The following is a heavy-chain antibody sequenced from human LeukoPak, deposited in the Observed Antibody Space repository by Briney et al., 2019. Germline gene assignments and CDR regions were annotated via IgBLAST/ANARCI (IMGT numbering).Heavy chain of an antibody. CDR1: GYTLTSYA. Sequence: ASVKVSCKASGYTLTSYAMHWVRQAPGQRLEWMGWINAGNGNTKYSQRFQGRVTITRDTSASTSYMELSSLRSEDTAVYYCARVGAAAGPYYFDHWGQGALVTVSS. D-gene: IGHD6-13*01. V-gene: IGHV1-3*01. CDR3: ARVGAAAGPYYFDH. J-gene: IGHJ4*02. CDR2: INAGNGNT.